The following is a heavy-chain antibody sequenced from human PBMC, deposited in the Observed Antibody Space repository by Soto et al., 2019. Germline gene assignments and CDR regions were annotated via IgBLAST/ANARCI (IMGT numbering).Heavy chain of an antibody. V-gene: IGHV4-59*08. CDR1: SDSISRYY. Sequence: QVQLQESGPGLVRPSETLSLTCTVSSDSISRYYWSWIRQSPGKGLEWIGYTDYSGNTNYNPSLKTRRPKIGEHSPKQFLPRLRPLNGADTAGLYLWGAVGGPLYHLDYWGQGTLVTVSS. CDR2: TDYSGNT. CDR3: WGAVGGPLYHLDY. D-gene: IGHD6-19*01. J-gene: IGHJ4*02.